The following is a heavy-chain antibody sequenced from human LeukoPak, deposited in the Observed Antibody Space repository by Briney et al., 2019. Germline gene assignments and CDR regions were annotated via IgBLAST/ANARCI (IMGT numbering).Heavy chain of an antibody. V-gene: IGHV1-69*13. Sequence: SVKVSCKASGYTFTSYGISWVRQAPGQGLEWMGGIIPIFGTANYAQKFQGRVTITADESTSTAYMELSSLRSEDTAVYYCARDHHYGVLGYWGQGTLVTVSS. CDR2: IIPIFGTA. D-gene: IGHD4-17*01. CDR3: ARDHHYGVLGY. CDR1: GYTFTSYG. J-gene: IGHJ4*02.